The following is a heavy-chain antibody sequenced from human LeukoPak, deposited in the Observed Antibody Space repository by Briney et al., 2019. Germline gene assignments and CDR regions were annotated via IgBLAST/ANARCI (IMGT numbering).Heavy chain of an antibody. D-gene: IGHD5-12*01. CDR3: ARAEIVATGWFDP. CDR2: IYYSGST. CDR1: GGSISSYY. Sequence: SETLSLTCTVSGGSISSYYWSWIRQPPGKGLEWIGYIYYSGSTNYNPSLKSRVTISVDTSKNQFSLKLSSVTAADTTVYYCARAEIVATGWFDPWGQGTLVTVSS. V-gene: IGHV4-59*12. J-gene: IGHJ5*02.